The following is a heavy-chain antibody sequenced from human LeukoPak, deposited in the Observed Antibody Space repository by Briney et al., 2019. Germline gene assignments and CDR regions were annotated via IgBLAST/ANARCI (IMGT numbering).Heavy chain of an antibody. CDR3: ARKQTGTMYDV. CDR1: GGSIGSSSYY. D-gene: IGHD1-7*01. Sequence: SETLSLTCIAPGGSIGSSSYYWVWIRQSPGKGLEWIGTFSSGGSAYYNPSLTSRASISKDTSDNQFSLRLYSVTAADTAVYYCARKQTGTMYDVWGQGTQVTVSS. CDR2: FSSGGSA. J-gene: IGHJ4*02. V-gene: IGHV4-39*07.